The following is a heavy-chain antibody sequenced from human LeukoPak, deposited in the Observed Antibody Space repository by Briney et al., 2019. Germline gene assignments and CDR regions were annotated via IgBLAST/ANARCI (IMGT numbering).Heavy chain of an antibody. V-gene: IGHV3-48*03. D-gene: IGHD3-22*01. CDR2: ISSSGATI. Sequence: GGSLRLSCVVYGFIFRSYEMNWVRQAPGKGLEWVSYISSSGATIHYADSVKGRFTVSRDSAENSLYLQMNSLRAEDTAVYYCARVHDSSNAFDVWGQGTMVTVSS. J-gene: IGHJ3*01. CDR3: ARVHDSSNAFDV. CDR1: GFIFRSYE.